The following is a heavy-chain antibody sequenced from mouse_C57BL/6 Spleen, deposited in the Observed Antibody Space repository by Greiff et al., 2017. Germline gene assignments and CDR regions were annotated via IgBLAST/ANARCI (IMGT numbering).Heavy chain of an antibody. D-gene: IGHD1-1*01. CDR3: ARSWVTTVVAAYYFDY. CDR1: GFNIKDYY. V-gene: IGHV14-2*01. CDR2: IDPEDGET. J-gene: IGHJ2*01. Sequence: VQLQQSGAELVKPGASVKLSCTASGFNIKDYYMHWVKQRNEQGLEWIGRIDPEDGETKYAPKFQGKATITADTSSNTAYLQLSSLTSEDTAVYYCARSWVTTVVAAYYFDYWGQGTTLTVSS.